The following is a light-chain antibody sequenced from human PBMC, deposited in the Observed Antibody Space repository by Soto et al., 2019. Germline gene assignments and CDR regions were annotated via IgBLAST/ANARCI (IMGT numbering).Light chain of an antibody. CDR3: GTWDSSLSGVV. Sequence: QSALTQPPSASGSPGQSVTISCTGTSSDVGGYNYVSWYQQLPGTAPKLLIYDNNKRPSGIPDRFSGSKSGTSATLGITGLQTGDEADYYCGTWDSSLSGVVFGGGTKLTVL. CDR2: DNN. J-gene: IGLJ2*01. CDR1: SSDVGGYNY. V-gene: IGLV1-51*01.